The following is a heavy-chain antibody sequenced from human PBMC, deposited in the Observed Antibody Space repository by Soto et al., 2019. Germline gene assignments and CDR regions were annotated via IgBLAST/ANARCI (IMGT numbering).Heavy chain of an antibody. J-gene: IGHJ4*02. CDR1: GYTFTSYG. CDR3: ARAVITSYGVFDY. V-gene: IGHV1-18*01. CDR2: ITYNGDT. D-gene: IGHD2-21*01. Sequence: ASVKVSCKASGYTFTSYGISWVRQAPGQGLEWMGWITYNGDTNYPQRLQGRVTMTTDTSTSTAYMELRSLRSDDTAVYYCARAVITSYGVFDYWGQGTLVNVSS.